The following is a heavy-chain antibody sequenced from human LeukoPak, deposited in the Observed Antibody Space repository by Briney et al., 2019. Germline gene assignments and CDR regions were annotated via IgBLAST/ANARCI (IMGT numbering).Heavy chain of an antibody. D-gene: IGHD1-26*01. Sequence: GGSLRLSCAASGFTFSNAWMSWVRQAPGKGLEWVCRIKSKTDGGTTDYAAPVKGRFTISRDDSKNTLYLQMNSLKTEDTAVYYCTTDRGGATVFDYWGQGTLVTVSS. CDR2: IKSKTDGGTT. V-gene: IGHV3-15*01. CDR3: TTDRGGATVFDY. CDR1: GFTFSNAW. J-gene: IGHJ4*02.